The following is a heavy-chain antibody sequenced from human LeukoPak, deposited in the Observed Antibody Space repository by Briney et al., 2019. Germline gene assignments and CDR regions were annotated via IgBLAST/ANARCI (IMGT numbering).Heavy chain of an antibody. CDR2: ISGSGDST. CDR3: ARALYSGSYYPADY. D-gene: IGHD1-26*01. J-gene: IGHJ4*02. Sequence: PGGSLRLSCAASGFTFSSYAMSWVRQAPGKGLEWVSAISGSGDSTYYADSVKGRFTISRDNSKNTLYLQINSLRAEDTAVYYCARALYSGSYYPADYWGQGTLVTVSS. CDR1: GFTFSSYA. V-gene: IGHV3-23*01.